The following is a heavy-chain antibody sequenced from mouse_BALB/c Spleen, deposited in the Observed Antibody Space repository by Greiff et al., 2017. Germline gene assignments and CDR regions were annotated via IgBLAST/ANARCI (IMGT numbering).Heavy chain of an antibody. V-gene: IGHV5-9*03. Sequence: EVMLVESGGGLVKPGGSLKLSCAASGFTFSSYTMSWVRQTPEKRLEWVATISSGGGNTYYPDSVKGRFTISRDNAKNNLYLQMGSLRSEDTALYYCARWGNHWYFDVWGAGTTVTVSS. CDR1: GFTFSSYT. CDR3: ARWGNHWYFDV. D-gene: IGHD2-1*01. J-gene: IGHJ1*01. CDR2: ISSGGGNT.